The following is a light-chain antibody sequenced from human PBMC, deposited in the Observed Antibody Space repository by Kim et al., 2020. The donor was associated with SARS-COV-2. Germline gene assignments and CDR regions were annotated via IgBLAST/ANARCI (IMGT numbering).Light chain of an antibody. J-gene: IGLJ3*02. CDR1: SRDGGDYNY. CDR3: CSYAGSYTWV. CDR2: DVS. Sequence: GQSVTISCTGTSRDGGDYNYVSWYQQPPGKAPKLMIYDVSKRPSGVPDRFAGSKSGNTASLTISGLQAEDEADYYCCSYAGSYTWVFGGGTKVTVL. V-gene: IGLV2-11*01.